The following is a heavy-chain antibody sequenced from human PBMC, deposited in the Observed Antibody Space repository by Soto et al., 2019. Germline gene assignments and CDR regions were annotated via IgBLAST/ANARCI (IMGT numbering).Heavy chain of an antibody. J-gene: IGHJ4*02. CDR2: IYYSGST. V-gene: IGHV4-39*01. CDR1: GGSISSSSYY. CDR3: ARTGWVRGVDY. Sequence: QLQLQESGPGLVKPSETLSLTCTVSGGSISSSSYYWGWIRQPPGKGLEWIGSIYYSGSTYYNPSLTSRVTISVDTSKNQVSLKLSSVTAADTAVDYCARTGWVRGVDYWGQGTLVTVSS. D-gene: IGHD3-10*01.